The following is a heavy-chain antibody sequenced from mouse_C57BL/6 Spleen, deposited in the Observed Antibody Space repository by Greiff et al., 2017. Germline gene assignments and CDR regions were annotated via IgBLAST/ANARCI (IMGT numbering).Heavy chain of an antibody. CDR1: GFTFSSYT. J-gene: IGHJ2*01. V-gene: IGHV5-9*01. CDR2: ISGGGGNT. D-gene: IGHD1-1*01. Sequence: VQLKESGGGLVKPGGSLKLSCAASGFTFSSYTMSWVRQTPEKRLEWVATISGGGGNTYYPDSVKGRFTISRDNAKNTLYLQMSSLRSEDTALYDCARPQNHYGSSLAYWGQGTTLTVSS. CDR3: ARPQNHYGSSLAY.